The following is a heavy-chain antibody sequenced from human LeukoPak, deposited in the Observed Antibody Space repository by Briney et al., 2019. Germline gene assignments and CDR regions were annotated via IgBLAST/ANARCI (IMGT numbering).Heavy chain of an antibody. D-gene: IGHD3-22*01. CDR3: ARGGPTTMILPY. J-gene: IGHJ4*02. V-gene: IGHV4-34*01. CDR2: INHSGRT. CDR1: GGSFSGNY. Sequence: ASETLSLTCAVYGGSFSGNYWSWIRQSPGKGLEWIGEINHSGRTNYNPSLKSRVAISVDTSKNQFSLFLTSVTAGDPAVSYCARGGPTTMILPYWGQGTLVTVSS.